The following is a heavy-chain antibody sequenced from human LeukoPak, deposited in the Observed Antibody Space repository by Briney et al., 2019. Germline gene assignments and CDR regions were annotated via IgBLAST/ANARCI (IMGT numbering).Heavy chain of an antibody. CDR3: AKRITMVRGVIPDAFDI. CDR2: ISGSDGST. V-gene: IGHV3-23*01. CDR1: GFTFSSYA. D-gene: IGHD3-10*01. J-gene: IGHJ3*02. Sequence: PGGSLRLSCAASGFTFSSYAMSWVRQAPGKGLEWVSAISGSDGSTYYADSVKGRFTISRDNSKNTLYLQMNSLRAEDTAVYYCAKRITMVRGVIPDAFDIWGQGTMVTVSS.